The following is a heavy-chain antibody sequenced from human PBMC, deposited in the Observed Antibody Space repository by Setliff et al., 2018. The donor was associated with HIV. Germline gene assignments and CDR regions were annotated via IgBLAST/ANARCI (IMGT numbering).Heavy chain of an antibody. CDR1: GYSFTRNF. Sequence: ASVKVSCKASGYSFTRNFVHWVRQAPGQRLEWMGWINAGNGNTKYSQKFQGRVTISRDTSASTVYMELNSLRSEDTAIYYCARGGLTAPTGYWGRGTLVTVSS. J-gene: IGHJ4*02. CDR3: ARGGLTAPTGY. CDR2: INAGNGNT. D-gene: IGHD3-9*01. V-gene: IGHV1-3*01.